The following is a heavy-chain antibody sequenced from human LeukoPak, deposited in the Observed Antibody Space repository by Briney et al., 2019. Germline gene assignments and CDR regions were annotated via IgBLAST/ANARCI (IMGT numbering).Heavy chain of an antibody. CDR3: VRRTNTGTTDS. J-gene: IGHJ4*02. CDR1: GGAISSSCYY. D-gene: IGHD1-1*01. Sequence: SETLSLTCTVSGGAISSSCYYWGWIRQSPGKGLEWIGSFYYSGSTYYNPSLRSRVTISVDTSKNHFSLRLTSVTAADTAVYYCVRRTNTGTTDSWGQGTLVTVSS. CDR2: FYYSGST. V-gene: IGHV4-39*02.